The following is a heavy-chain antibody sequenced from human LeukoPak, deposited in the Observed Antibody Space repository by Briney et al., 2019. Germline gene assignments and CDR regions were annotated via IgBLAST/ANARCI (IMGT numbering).Heavy chain of an antibody. Sequence: ASAKVSCKASGYTFTSYDINWVRQATGQGLEWMGWMNPNSGNTGYAQKFQGRVTITRNTSISTAYMELSSLRSEDTAVYYCARGMGYSYGHPQGAFDIWGQGTMVTVSS. D-gene: IGHD5-18*01. CDR2: MNPNSGNT. CDR3: ARGMGYSYGHPQGAFDI. J-gene: IGHJ3*02. V-gene: IGHV1-8*03. CDR1: GYTFTSYD.